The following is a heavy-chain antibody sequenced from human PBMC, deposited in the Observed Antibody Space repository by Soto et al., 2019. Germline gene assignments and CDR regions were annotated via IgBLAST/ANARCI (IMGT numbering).Heavy chain of an antibody. D-gene: IGHD6-19*01. Sequence: GASVKVSCKASGYTFTSYAMHWVRQAPGQRLEWMGWINAGNGNTKYSQKFQGRVTITRDTSASTAYMELSSLRSEDTAVYYCARVSLTWAVAGTEWFDPWGQGTLVTVSS. CDR2: INAGNGNT. V-gene: IGHV1-3*01. CDR3: ARVSLTWAVAGTEWFDP. J-gene: IGHJ5*02. CDR1: GYTFTSYA.